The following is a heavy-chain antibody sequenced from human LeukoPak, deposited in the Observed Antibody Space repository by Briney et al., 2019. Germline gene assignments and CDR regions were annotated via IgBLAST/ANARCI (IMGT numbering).Heavy chain of an antibody. V-gene: IGHV3-7*01. CDR2: MKQDGSAR. CDR1: GFSFSNYW. D-gene: IGHD2-15*01. CDR3: ARDAVGSLDY. Sequence: GGSLRLSCAGSGFSFSNYWIAWVRQAPGKGPEWVANMKQDGSARHYADSVKGRFTISRDNAQNSVYLQMNSLRAEDTAVYYCARDAVGSLDYCGRGTLVTVSS. J-gene: IGHJ4*02.